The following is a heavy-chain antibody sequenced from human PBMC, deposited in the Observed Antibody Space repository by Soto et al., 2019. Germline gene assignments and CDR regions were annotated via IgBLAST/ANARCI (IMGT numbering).Heavy chain of an antibody. J-gene: IGHJ6*02. V-gene: IGHV1-2*06. CDR2: INPISGET. CDR1: GYIFTDHY. Sequence: VDSVKVSCKASGYIFTDHYSHCVRQAPAQGLEWMGRINPISGETDYAQNVQGRVIMTRHTSILTAYMDLSRLKSDDTAVYYCARIRRSPDTVDVSRQENTITFCS. D-gene: IGHD2-8*02. CDR3: ARIRRSPDTVDV.